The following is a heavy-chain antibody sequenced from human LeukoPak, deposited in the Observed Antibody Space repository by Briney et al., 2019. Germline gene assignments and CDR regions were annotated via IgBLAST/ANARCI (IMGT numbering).Heavy chain of an antibody. J-gene: IGHJ5*02. V-gene: IGHV1-69*04. CDR3: ARDPDYYGSLTWFDP. CDR2: IIPILGIA. Sequence: EASVKASCKASGGTFSSYAISWVRQAPGQGLEWMGRIIPILGIANYAQKFQGRVTITADKSTSTAYMELSSLRSEDTAVYYCARDPDYYGSLTWFDPWGQGTLVTVSS. D-gene: IGHD3-10*01. CDR1: GGTFSSYA.